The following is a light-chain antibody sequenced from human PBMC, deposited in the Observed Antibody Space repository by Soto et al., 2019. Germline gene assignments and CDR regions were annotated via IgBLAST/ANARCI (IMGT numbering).Light chain of an antibody. J-gene: IGLJ1*01. V-gene: IGLV2-8*01. CDR3: ISYSGSSKCN. CDR1: SSDVGGYNY. Sequence: QSALTQPPSASGSPGQSVTISCTGTSSDVGGYNYVSWYQQHPGKAPKLMIYEVIKRPSGVPDRFSGSKSGNTASLTVSGLQAEDEAAYYCISYSGSSKCNFGTGTKVTVL. CDR2: EVI.